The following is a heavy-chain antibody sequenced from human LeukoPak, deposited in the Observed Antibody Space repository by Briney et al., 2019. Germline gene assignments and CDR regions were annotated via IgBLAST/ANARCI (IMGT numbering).Heavy chain of an antibody. CDR2: IIPIFGTA. V-gene: IGHV1-69*13. CDR3: ARDQRIVPAGAVMFGGPDYGMDV. D-gene: IGHD2-2*01. Sequence: GASVKVSCKASGGTFSSYAISWVRQAPGQGLEWMGGIIPIFGTANYAQKFQGRVTITADASTSTAYMELSSLRSEDTAVYYCARDQRIVPAGAVMFGGPDYGMDVWGQGTTVTVSS. CDR1: GGTFSSYA. J-gene: IGHJ6*02.